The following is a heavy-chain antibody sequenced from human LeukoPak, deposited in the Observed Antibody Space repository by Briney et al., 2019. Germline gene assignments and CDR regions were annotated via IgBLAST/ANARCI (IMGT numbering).Heavy chain of an antibody. Sequence: GGSLRLSCAASGFTFSGYAMHWVRQAPGKGLEWLAVISSDGSLEYYADSVKGRFTISRDNSKNTLYLQMNSLRPEDTAVYYGARDPVPAAARHFDYWGQGTLVTVSS. V-gene: IGHV3-30-3*01. J-gene: IGHJ4*02. CDR2: ISSDGSLE. CDR1: GFTFSGYA. CDR3: ARDPVPAAARHFDY. D-gene: IGHD2-2*01.